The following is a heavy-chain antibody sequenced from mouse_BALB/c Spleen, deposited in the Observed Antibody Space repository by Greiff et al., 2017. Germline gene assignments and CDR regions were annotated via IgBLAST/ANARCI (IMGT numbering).Heavy chain of an antibody. CDR3: ARGGNYLYAMDY. V-gene: IGHV5-17*02. D-gene: IGHD2-1*01. Sequence: DVQLQESGGGLVQPGGSRKLSCAASGFTFSSFGMHWVRQAPEKGLEWVAYISSGSSTIYYADTVKGRFTISRDNPKNTLFLQMTSLRSEDTAMYYCARGGNYLYAMDYWGQGTSVTVSS. CDR2: ISSGSSTI. J-gene: IGHJ4*01. CDR1: GFTFSSFG.